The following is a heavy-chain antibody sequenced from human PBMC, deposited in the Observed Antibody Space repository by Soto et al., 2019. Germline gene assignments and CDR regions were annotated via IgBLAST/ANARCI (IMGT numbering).Heavy chain of an antibody. J-gene: IGHJ3*01. CDR2: ISGSGGST. CDR3: AKSKGMGGSCFSKDDAFDF. V-gene: IGHV3-23*01. D-gene: IGHD2-15*01. Sequence: EVQLLESGGGLVQPGGSLRLSCAASGFTFSSYAMSWVRQAPGKGLEWVSAISGSGGSTYYADSVKGRFTISRDNSKNTLYLQMTSVGAEDTAVYDCAKSKGMGGSCFSKDDAFDFWGQGTMVTVSS. CDR1: GFTFSSYA.